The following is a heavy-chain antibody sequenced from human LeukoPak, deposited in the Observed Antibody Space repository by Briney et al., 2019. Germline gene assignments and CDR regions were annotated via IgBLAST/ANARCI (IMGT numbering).Heavy chain of an antibody. V-gene: IGHV4-31*03. CDR1: GGSISSGGYY. D-gene: IGHD6-19*01. Sequence: PSETLSLTCTVSGGSISSGGYYWSWIRQHPGKGLEWIGYIYYSGSTYYNPSLKSRVTISVDTSKNQFSLKLSSVTAADTAVYYCARLAFSSGYKRPRPSFDYWGQGTLVTVSS. J-gene: IGHJ4*02. CDR2: IYYSGST. CDR3: ARLAFSSGYKRPRPSFDY.